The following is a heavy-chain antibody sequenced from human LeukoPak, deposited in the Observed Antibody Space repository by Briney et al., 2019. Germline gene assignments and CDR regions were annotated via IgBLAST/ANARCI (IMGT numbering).Heavy chain of an antibody. J-gene: IGHJ4*02. V-gene: IGHV3-23*01. D-gene: IGHD2-8*01. CDR2: ISNSGGSR. Sequence: PGGSFKVFSSESTFTFIGNRIRWGRQAPGKGLEWVSGISNSGGSRNYADSVKGRFTISRDNSKNTLYLQMNSMRAEDTAVYAYVNTNGAAGTYPMDYWGQGTLVTVSS. CDR1: TFTFIGNR. CDR3: VNTNGAAGTYPMDY.